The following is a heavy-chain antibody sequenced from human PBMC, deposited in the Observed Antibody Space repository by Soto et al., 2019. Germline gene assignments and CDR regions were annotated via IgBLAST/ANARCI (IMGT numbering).Heavy chain of an antibody. CDR1: GFTLSSYG. D-gene: IGHD1-26*01. J-gene: IGHJ6*01. Sequence: HPGGSLRLSCAASGFTLSSYGMHWVRQAPGKGLVWVAVGWYDGSKEKYAESVEGVFTISRDNSKSTLYLQMDSLRAEDTAVYSCARDFTVGAIYSGAYYYGMDVWGQGTTVTVSS. CDR3: ARDFTVGAIYSGAYYYGMDV. CDR2: GWYDGSKE. V-gene: IGHV3-33*01.